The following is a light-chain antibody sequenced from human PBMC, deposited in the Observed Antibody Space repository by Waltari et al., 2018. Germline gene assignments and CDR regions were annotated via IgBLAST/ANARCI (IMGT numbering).Light chain of an antibody. CDR3: QVWDSNTNHVI. CDR2: DDS. Sequence: SPVLTQPPPVSLAPGKTASTTCGGNNIGVKRVHRYQQRPGQAPVLVIYDDSARPSGIPERFSGSNSGNTATLTISRVEAGDGADYYCQVWDSNTNHVIFGGGTKLTVL. CDR1: NIGVKR. V-gene: IGLV3-21*04. J-gene: IGLJ2*01.